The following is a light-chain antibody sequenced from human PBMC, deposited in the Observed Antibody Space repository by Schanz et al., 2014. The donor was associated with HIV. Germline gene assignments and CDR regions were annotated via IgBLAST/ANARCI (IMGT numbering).Light chain of an antibody. CDR2: GAS. V-gene: IGKV3-15*01. CDR3: QQYNNWPPA. CDR1: QSVSSI. Sequence: EIVLTQSPGTLSLSPGERATLSCRASQSVSSIYLAWYQQKPGQAPRLLIYGASTRATGIPGRFSGSGSGTEFTLTISSLQFEDLAVYYCQQYNNWPPAFGQGTKVEIK. J-gene: IGKJ1*01.